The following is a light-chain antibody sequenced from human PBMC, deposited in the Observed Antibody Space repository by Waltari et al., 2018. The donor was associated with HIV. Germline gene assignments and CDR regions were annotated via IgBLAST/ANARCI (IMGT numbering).Light chain of an antibody. J-gene: IGLJ3*02. CDR1: SSNIGAGYD. V-gene: IGLV1-40*01. CDR2: RNT. Sequence: QSVLTQPPSVSGAPGQRVTISCTGRSSNIGAGYDVHWYQQLPGTAPKLLIYRNTHRPSGVPDRFSGSKSGTSASLAITGLQTEDEADYYCQSYDRSLSGWVFGGGTKLTVL. CDR3: QSYDRSLSGWV.